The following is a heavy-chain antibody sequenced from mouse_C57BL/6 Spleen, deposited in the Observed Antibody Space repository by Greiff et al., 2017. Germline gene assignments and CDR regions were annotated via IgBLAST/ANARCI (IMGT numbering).Heavy chain of an antibody. CDR1: GYSFTDYN. V-gene: IGHV1-39*01. D-gene: IGHD1-1*01. J-gene: IGHJ3*01. CDR3: ASPYYYGSSSFAY. CDR2: INPNYGTT. Sequence: EVKLQESGPELVKPGASVKISCKASGYSFTDYNMNWVKQSNGKSLEWIGVINPNYGTTSYNQKFKGKATFTVDQSSSTAYMQLNSLTSEDSAVYYCASPYYYGSSSFAYWGQGTLVTVSA.